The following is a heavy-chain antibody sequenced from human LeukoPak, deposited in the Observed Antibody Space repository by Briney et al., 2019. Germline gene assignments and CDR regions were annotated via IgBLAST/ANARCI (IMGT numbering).Heavy chain of an antibody. CDR3: ARLQNRGFDYGYDDAFDV. CDR1: HGSISRYY. V-gene: IGHV4-59*08. CDR2: IYYSGST. Sequence: PSETLSLTCIVSHGSISRYYWSGIRQPPGKGLEWIGHIYYSGSTEYSPSLKSRVTISVDTSENQVSLKVTSVTAADTAVYYCARLQNRGFDYGYDDAFDVWGQGTMVTVSS. D-gene: IGHD5-18*01. J-gene: IGHJ3*01.